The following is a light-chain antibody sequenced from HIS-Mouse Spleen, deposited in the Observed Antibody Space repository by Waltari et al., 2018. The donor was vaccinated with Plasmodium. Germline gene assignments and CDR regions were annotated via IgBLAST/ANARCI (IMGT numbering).Light chain of an antibody. CDR3: CSYAGSSTYV. Sequence: QSALTQPASVSGSPAQSITISCTGTISDVGSYNLDSWYQQHPGKAPKLMIYEGSKRPSGVSNRFSGSKSGNTASLTISGLQAEDEADYYCCSYAGSSTYVFGTGTKVTVL. CDR1: ISDVGSYNL. J-gene: IGLJ1*01. CDR2: EGS. V-gene: IGLV2-23*01.